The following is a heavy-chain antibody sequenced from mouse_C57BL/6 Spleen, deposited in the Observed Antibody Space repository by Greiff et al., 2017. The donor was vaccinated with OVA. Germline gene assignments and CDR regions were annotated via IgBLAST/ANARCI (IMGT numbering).Heavy chain of an antibody. J-gene: IGHJ2*01. V-gene: IGHV1-15*01. Sequence: QVQLQQSGAELVRPGASVTLSCKASGYTFTDYEMHWVKQTPVHGLEWIGAIDPETGGTAYNQKFKGKAILTADKSSSTAYMELRSLTSEDSAVYYCTREGAYYSILLDYWGQGTTLTVSS. CDR3: TREGAYYSILLDY. CDR1: GYTFTDYE. CDR2: IDPETGGT. D-gene: IGHD2-5*01.